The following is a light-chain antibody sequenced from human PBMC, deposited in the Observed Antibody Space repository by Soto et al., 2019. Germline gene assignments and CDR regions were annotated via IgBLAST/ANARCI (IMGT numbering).Light chain of an antibody. CDR3: QQYNNWPPWT. CDR2: GAS. J-gene: IGKJ1*01. Sequence: EIVMTQSPATLSVSPGERATLSCRASQIVSSNLAWYQQKHGQAPRLLIYGASTRATGIPARFSGSGSGTEFTLTISSLQSEDFAVYYCQQYNNWPPWTFGQGTKVEIK. V-gene: IGKV3-15*01. CDR1: QIVSSN.